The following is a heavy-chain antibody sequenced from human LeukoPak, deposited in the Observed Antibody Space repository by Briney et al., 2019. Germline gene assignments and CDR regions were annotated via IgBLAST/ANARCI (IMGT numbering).Heavy chain of an antibody. CDR3: AKGWDYDSTPPQSFDP. CDR1: GFTFDDYA. Sequence: GRSLRLSCAASGFTFDDYAMHWVRHAPGKGMEWVAGINWNSGSIVYADSVKGRFTISRDNAKNSLYLQMNSLRTEDAALYYCAKGWDYDSTPPQSFDPWGQGTLVAVSS. CDR2: INWNSGSI. J-gene: IGHJ5*02. D-gene: IGHD3-22*01. V-gene: IGHV3-9*01.